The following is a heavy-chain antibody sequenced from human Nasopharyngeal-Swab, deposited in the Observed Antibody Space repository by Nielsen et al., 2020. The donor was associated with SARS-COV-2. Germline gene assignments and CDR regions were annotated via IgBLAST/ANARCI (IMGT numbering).Heavy chain of an antibody. J-gene: IGHJ6*02. D-gene: IGHD3-10*01. CDR2: IYYSGST. CDR3: ARDQRWFGDLLPCRLYYYYGMDV. CDR1: GGSVSSGTYY. V-gene: IGHV4-61*01. Sequence: GSLRLSCTVSGGSVSSGTYYWSWIRQPPGKGLEWIGYIYYSGSTNYNPSLKSRVTISVDTSKNQFSLKLSSVTAADTAVYYCARDQRWFGDLLPCRLYYYYGMDVWGQGTTVTVSS.